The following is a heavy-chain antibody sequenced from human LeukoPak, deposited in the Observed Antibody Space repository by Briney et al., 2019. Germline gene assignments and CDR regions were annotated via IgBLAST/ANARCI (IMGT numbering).Heavy chain of an antibody. CDR3: AKGSLGYCSSTSCYYFDY. J-gene: IGHJ4*02. CDR2: VTSSGSIT. V-gene: IGHV3-23*01. D-gene: IGHD2-2*01. Sequence: GGSLRLSCAASGFTFNSYAMSWVRQAPGKGLEWVSIVTSSGSITYYADSVKGRFSISRDNSKNTLYLQMNSLRAEDTAVYYHAKGSLGYCSSTSCYYFDYWGQGTLVTVSS. CDR1: GFTFNSYA.